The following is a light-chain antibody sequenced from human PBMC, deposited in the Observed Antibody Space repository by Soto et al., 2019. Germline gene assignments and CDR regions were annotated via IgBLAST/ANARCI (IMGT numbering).Light chain of an antibody. Sequence: EVVMTQSPATLSASPGERATLSCRASQSVNTNLAWYQKKPVQAPTVLVYAASTRATGIPDRFSGSGSGTEFTLTISSLQPEDFALYYCQEYNDWPPGTFGQGTKVEVK. V-gene: IGKV3-15*01. CDR2: AAS. CDR1: QSVNTN. CDR3: QEYNDWPPGT. J-gene: IGKJ1*01.